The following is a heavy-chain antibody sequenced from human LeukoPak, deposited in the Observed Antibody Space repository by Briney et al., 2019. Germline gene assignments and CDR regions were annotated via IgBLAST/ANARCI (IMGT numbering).Heavy chain of an antibody. V-gene: IGHV1-2*02. CDR2: INPNSGGT. CDR3: ARGTYMVRGVSPFDY. D-gene: IGHD3-10*01. Sequence: ASVKVSCKSSGYTFTGYFMHWVRQAPGQGLEWMGWINPNSGGTNYAQKFQGRVTMTRDTSISTAYMELSRLKSDDTAVYYCARGTYMVRGVSPFDYWGQGTLVTVSS. CDR1: GYTFTGYF. J-gene: IGHJ4*02.